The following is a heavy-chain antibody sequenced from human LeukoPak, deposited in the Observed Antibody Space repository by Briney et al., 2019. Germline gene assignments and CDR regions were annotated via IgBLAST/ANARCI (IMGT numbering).Heavy chain of an antibody. CDR2: IRYDGSNK. D-gene: IGHD5-18*01. V-gene: IGHV3-30*02. J-gene: IGHJ6*03. CDR1: GFTFSSYG. CDR3: AKLGSYGFYYYYYYMDV. Sequence: PGGSLRLSCAASGFTFSSYGMHWVRQAPGKGLEWVAFIRYDGSNKYYADSVKGRFTISRDNSKNTLYLQMNSLRAEDTAVYYCAKLGSYGFYYYYYYMDVWGKGTTVTISS.